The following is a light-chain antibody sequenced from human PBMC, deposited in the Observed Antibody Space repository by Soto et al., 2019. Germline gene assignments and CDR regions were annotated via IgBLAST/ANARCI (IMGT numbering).Light chain of an antibody. CDR2: TNN. J-gene: IGLJ2*01. V-gene: IGLV1-47*01. CDR3: AAWDDNLSGRVV. CDR1: SSNIGSHY. Sequence: QSVLTQPPSASGTPGQRLTISCSGSSSNIGSHYVYWYQQLPGTAPKLLIYTNNRRPSGVPDRFSGSKSGTSASLAISGLRSEDEADYYCAAWDDNLSGRVVFGGGTKLTVL.